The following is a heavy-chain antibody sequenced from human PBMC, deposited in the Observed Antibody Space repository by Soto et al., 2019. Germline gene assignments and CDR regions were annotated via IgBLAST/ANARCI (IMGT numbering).Heavy chain of an antibody. V-gene: IGHV1-69*02. CDR3: ARGVVSPNAFDI. Sequence: SVKVSCKASGGTFSSYTISWVRQAPGQGLGWMGRIIPILGIANYAQKFQGRVTITADKSTSTAYMELSSLRSEDTAVYYCARGVVSPNAFDIWGQGTMVTVSS. J-gene: IGHJ3*02. D-gene: IGHD2-8*02. CDR1: GGTFSSYT. CDR2: IIPILGIA.